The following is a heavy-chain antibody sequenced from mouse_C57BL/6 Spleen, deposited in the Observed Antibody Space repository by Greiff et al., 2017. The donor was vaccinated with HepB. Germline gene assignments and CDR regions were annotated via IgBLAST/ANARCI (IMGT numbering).Heavy chain of an antibody. CDR3: ATTTGP. D-gene: IGHD4-1*02. Sequence: QSCKASGYTFTSYWMHWVKQRPGQGLEWIGEIDPSDSYTNYNQKFKGKSTLTVDKSSSTAYMQLSSLTSEDSAVYYCATTTGPWGQGTTLTVSS. J-gene: IGHJ2*01. CDR1: GYTFTSYW. V-gene: IGHV1-69*01. CDR2: IDPSDSYT.